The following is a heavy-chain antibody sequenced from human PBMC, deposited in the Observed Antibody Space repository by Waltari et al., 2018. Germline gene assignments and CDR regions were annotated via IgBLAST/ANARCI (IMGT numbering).Heavy chain of an antibody. J-gene: IGHJ4*02. V-gene: IGHV3-23*01. CDR1: GFTFSSYA. Sequence: EVQLLESGGGLVQPGGSLRLSCAASGFTFSSYAMSWVRQAPGRGLEWVSAVSGSGGSTYYADSVKGRFTISRDNSKNTLYLQMNSLRAEDTAVYYCAKARYYDFWSGYRLLDYWGQGTLVTVSS. CDR2: VSGSGGST. D-gene: IGHD3-3*01. CDR3: AKARYYDFWSGYRLLDY.